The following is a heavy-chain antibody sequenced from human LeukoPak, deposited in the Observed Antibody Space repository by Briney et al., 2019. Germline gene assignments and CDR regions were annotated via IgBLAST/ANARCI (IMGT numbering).Heavy chain of an antibody. J-gene: IGHJ4*02. Sequence: GGSLRLSCAASGFTFSSHAMHWVRQAPGKGLEWVAVISYHGIDRYYADSVKGRFTISRDNSNSTLYLQMNSLGTEDTAVYFCARAVFDENLGYWGQGVLVTVSS. CDR1: GFTFSSHA. D-gene: IGHD3-10*02. CDR2: ISYHGIDR. V-gene: IGHV3-30*04. CDR3: ARAVFDENLGY.